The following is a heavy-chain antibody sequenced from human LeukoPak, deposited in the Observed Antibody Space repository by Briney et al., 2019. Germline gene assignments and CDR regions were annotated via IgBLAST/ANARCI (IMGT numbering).Heavy chain of an antibody. CDR1: GYTFTGYY. CDR2: INPNSGGT. J-gene: IGHJ3*02. Sequence: ASVKVSCKASGYTFTGYYMHWVRQAPGQGLEWMGWINPNSGGTNYAQKFQGRVTMTRDTSISAAYMELSRLRSDDTAVYYCARDSGSYWHAFDIWGQGTMVTVSS. V-gene: IGHV1-2*02. CDR3: ARDSGSYWHAFDI. D-gene: IGHD1-26*01.